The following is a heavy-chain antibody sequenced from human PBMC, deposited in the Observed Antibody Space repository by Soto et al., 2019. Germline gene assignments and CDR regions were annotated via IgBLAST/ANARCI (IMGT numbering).Heavy chain of an antibody. CDR2: IGHARDT. D-gene: IGHD7-27*01. CDR3: AALGAQIY. V-gene: IGHV3-13*01. J-gene: IGHJ4*02. CDR1: GFTFSDYD. Sequence: VQLVESGGGLVQPGGSLRLSCAASGFTFSDYDMHWVRQASGKGLEWFSSIGHARDTYSEDSVKGRFIISRENAKNTFHLQMNSLRAGDTAVYYCAALGAQIYWGQGALVTVSS.